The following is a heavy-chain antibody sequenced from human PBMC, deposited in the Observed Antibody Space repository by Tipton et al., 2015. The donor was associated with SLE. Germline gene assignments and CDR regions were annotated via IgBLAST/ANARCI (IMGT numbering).Heavy chain of an antibody. CDR2: ISGSGSTM. CDR3: ARVPHWANDGFDI. CDR1: GFTFNSYD. D-gene: IGHD1-1*01. Sequence: SLRLSCAASGFTFNSYDMYWVRQAPGKGLEWLSYISGSGSTMFYADSVKGRFTISRDNAENSLYLQMNSLRVEDTAVYYCARVPHWANDGFDIWGHGTMVTVS. V-gene: IGHV3-48*03. J-gene: IGHJ3*02.